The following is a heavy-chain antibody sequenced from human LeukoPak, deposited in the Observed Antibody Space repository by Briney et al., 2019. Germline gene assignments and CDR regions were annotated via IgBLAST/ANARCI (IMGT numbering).Heavy chain of an antibody. CDR2: ITWDGGST. V-gene: IGHV3-43*01. D-gene: IGHD3-22*01. Sequence: GGSLRLSCAASGFTFDDYTMHWVHQAPGRGLEWVSLITWDGGSTYYADSVKGRFTISRDNAKNSLYLQMNSLRAEDTAVYYCARSHAEAEYYDSSGYFLWGQGTLVTVSS. J-gene: IGHJ4*02. CDR1: GFTFDDYT. CDR3: ARSHAEAEYYDSSGYFL.